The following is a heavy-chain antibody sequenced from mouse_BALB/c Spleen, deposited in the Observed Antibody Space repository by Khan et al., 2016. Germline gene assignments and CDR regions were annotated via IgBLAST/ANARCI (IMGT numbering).Heavy chain of an antibody. CDR3: VRQYGNYVFDY. D-gene: IGHD2-10*02. J-gene: IGHJ2*01. CDR2: IRSKSNNYAT. CDR1: GFTFNTYA. Sequence: EVQLVESGGGLVQPKGSLKLSCAASGFTFNTYAMNWVCQAPGKGLEWVARIRSKSNNYATYYADSVKDRFTISRDDSQSMLYLQMNNLKTEDTAMYYCVRQYGNYVFDYWGQGTTLTVSS. V-gene: IGHV10-1*02.